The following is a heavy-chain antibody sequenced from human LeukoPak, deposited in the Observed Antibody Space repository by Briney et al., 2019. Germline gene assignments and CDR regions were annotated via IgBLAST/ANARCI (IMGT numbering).Heavy chain of an antibody. CDR1: GFTFSSSA. V-gene: IGHV3-23*01. CDR3: AKGGVYFDY. CDR2: ISGSAGST. J-gene: IGHJ4*02. D-gene: IGHD3-10*01. Sequence: GGSLRLSCAASGFTFSSSAMTWVRQAPGKGLEWVSTISGSAGSTYSADSVKGRSTISRDNSKNTLYLQMNSLRAEDTAVYYCAKGGVYFDYWGQGTLVTVSS.